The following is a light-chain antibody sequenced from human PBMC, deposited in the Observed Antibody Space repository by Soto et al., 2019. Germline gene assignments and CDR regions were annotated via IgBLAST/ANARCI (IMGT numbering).Light chain of an antibody. J-gene: IGKJ4*02. Sequence: DIQMTQSPSSLSASVGDRVTITCQASQDITTYLSWYQQKPGKAPKLLIYDASNLEIGVPSRFSGRGSGTDFTLTDSSLQPEDIATYFCQQYGDLPLPFGGGTKVEVK. CDR1: QDITTY. V-gene: IGKV1-33*01. CDR3: QQYGDLPLP. CDR2: DAS.